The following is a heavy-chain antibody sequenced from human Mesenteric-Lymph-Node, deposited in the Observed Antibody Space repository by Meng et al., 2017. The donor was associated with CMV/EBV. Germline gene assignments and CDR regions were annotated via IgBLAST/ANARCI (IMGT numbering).Heavy chain of an antibody. V-gene: IGHV4-61*01. Sequence: SETLSLTCTVSGYSISSGYYWSWIRQPPGKGLEWIGYIYYSGSTNYNPSLKSRVTISVDTSKNQFSLKLSSVTAADTAVYYCARAGSGDYYYYYGMDVWGQGTTVTVSS. J-gene: IGHJ6*02. CDR3: ARAGSGDYYYYYGMDV. CDR2: IYYSGST. D-gene: IGHD1-1*01. CDR1: GYSISSGYY.